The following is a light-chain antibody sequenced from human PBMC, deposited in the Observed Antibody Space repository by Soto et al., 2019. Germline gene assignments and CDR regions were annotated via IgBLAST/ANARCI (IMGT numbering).Light chain of an antibody. CDR1: QSVSGN. J-gene: IGKJ1*01. CDR2: GAS. Sequence: EIVLTQSPGTLSLSPGERATISCRASQSVSGNLAWYQQKHGQAPRLLIYGASTRDTGIPARFSGSGSGTEFTLPLSRLQSEDFEVYYCQQYNNWPRTFGQGTKVEIK. CDR3: QQYNNWPRT. V-gene: IGKV3-15*01.